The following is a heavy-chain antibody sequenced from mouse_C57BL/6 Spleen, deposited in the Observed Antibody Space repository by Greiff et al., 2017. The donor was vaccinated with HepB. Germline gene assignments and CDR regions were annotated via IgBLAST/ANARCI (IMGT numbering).Heavy chain of an antibody. J-gene: IGHJ3*01. CDR1: GYAFSSSW. V-gene: IGHV1-82*01. CDR2: IYPGDGDT. Sequence: QVQLQQSGPELVKPGASVKISCKASGYAFSSSWMNWVKQRPGKGLEWIGRIYPGDGDTNYNGKFKGKATLNADKSSSTAYMQLSSLTSEDSAVYFCARDYSNYVRFAYWGQGTLVTVSA. CDR3: ARDYSNYVRFAY. D-gene: IGHD2-5*01.